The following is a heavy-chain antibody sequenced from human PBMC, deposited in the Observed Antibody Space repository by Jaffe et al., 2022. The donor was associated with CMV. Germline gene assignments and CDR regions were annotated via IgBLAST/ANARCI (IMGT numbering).Heavy chain of an antibody. CDR1: GLTVDTSY. CDR3: ARVGCSGGSCLFYYYGMDV. V-gene: IGHV3-53*01. CDR2: IYSGGST. D-gene: IGHD2-15*01. Sequence: EAELVESGGGLIRPGGSLRLSCAASGLTVDTSYMSWVRQAPGKGLEWVSVIYSGGSTYYSDSVKGRFTISRDNSKNTLYLEMNSLRVEDTALYYCARVGCSGGSCLFYYYGMDVWGQGTTVTVSS. J-gene: IGHJ6*02.